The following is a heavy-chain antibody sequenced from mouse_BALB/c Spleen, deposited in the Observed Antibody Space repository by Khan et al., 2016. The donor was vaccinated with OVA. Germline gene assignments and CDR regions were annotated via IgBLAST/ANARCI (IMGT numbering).Heavy chain of an antibody. CDR3: AKEVCAYYYTLDY. CDR1: GFSLSDYG. Sequence: QVQLKQSGPGLVAPSQNLSITCTVSGFSLSDYGVSWIRQPPGKGLEWLGVIWGGGSTYYNSALKSRLSISKDNSKSQVFLKMSSLQSDDTAMFDSAKEVCAYYYTLDYWGQGTSVTVSS. J-gene: IGHJ4*01. V-gene: IGHV2-6-5*01. CDR2: IWGGGST. D-gene: IGHD6-1*01.